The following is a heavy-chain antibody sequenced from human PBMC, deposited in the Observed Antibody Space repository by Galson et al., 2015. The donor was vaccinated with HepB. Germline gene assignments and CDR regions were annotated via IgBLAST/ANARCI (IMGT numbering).Heavy chain of an antibody. CDR2: VKSKTDGGTT. V-gene: IGHV3-15*01. CDR1: GFTFSNAW. J-gene: IGHJ6*02. Sequence: SLRLSCAASGFTFSNAWMSWVRQAPGKGLEWVGRVKSKTDGGTTDYAAPVKGRFTISRDDSKNTLYLQMNSLKTEDTAVYYCTTGKRGYDYYYYGMDVWGQGTTVTVSS. D-gene: IGHD5-18*01. CDR3: TTGKRGYDYYYYGMDV.